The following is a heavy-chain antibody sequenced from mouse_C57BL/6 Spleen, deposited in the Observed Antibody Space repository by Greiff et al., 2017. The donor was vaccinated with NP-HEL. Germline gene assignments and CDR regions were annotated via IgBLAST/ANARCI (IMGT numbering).Heavy chain of an antibody. Sequence: VQLQQSGPELVKPGASVKISCKASGYAFSSSWMNWVKQRPGKGLEWIGRIYPGDGDTNYNGKFKGKATLTADKSSSTAYMQLRSLTSEDSAVYFCARGDYDYDWGDYWGQGTTLTVSS. CDR2: IYPGDGDT. D-gene: IGHD2-4*01. CDR3: ARGDYDYDWGDY. CDR1: GYAFSSSW. J-gene: IGHJ2*01. V-gene: IGHV1-82*01.